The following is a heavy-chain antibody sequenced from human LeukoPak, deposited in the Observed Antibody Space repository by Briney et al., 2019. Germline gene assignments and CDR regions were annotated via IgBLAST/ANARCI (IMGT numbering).Heavy chain of an antibody. J-gene: IGHJ6*03. V-gene: IGHV3-9*01. CDR3: AKDWANYYYYYMDV. Sequence: GRSLRLSCAASGFTFDDYAMHWVRQAPGKGLEWVSGISWNSGSIGYADSVKGRFTISRDNSKNTLYLQMNSLRAEDTAVYYCAKDWANYYYYYMDVWGKGTTVTISS. CDR1: GFTFDDYA. CDR2: ISWNSGSI.